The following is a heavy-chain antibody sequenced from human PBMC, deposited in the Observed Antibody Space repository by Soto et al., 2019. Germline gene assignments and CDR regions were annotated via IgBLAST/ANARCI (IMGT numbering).Heavy chain of an antibody. CDR2: ISGSGDST. Sequence: EVQLLESGGGLVQPGGSLRLSCAASGFTFSNYAMNWVRQAPGKGLEWVSVISGSGDSTYYADSVKGRFTISRDSSKNTLYLQMNSLRAEDTAVYYCARRSSSWYFDYWAQGTLATVSS. CDR1: GFTFSNYA. D-gene: IGHD6-13*01. J-gene: IGHJ4*02. V-gene: IGHV3-23*01. CDR3: ARRSSSWYFDY.